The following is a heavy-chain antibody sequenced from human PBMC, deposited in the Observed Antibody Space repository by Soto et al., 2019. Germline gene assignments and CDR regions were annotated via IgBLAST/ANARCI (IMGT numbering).Heavy chain of an antibody. CDR3: ARDLEGSGYSGYDSV. D-gene: IGHD5-12*01. V-gene: IGHV1-69*13. Sequence: GASVKVSCKASGGTLSSYAISWVRQAPGQGLEWMGGIIPIFGTANYAQKFQGRVTITADESTSTAYMELSSLRSEDTAVYYCARDLEGSGYSGYDSVWGQGTLVTVSS. CDR2: IIPIFGTA. CDR1: GGTLSSYA. J-gene: IGHJ4*02.